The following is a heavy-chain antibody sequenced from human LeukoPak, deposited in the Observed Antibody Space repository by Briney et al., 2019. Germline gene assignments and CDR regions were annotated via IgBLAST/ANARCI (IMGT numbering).Heavy chain of an antibody. Sequence: KASETLSFTCTVSGGSISSYYWSWIRQPPGKGLEWIGYIYYSGSTNYNPSLKSRVTISLDTSKNQFSLKPRSVTAADTAVYYCASIPAATGFFGELYPFHYWGQGTLVTVSS. V-gene: IGHV4-59*01. D-gene: IGHD3-10*01. CDR2: IYYSGST. CDR1: GGSISSYY. J-gene: IGHJ4*02. CDR3: ASIPAATGFFGELYPFHY.